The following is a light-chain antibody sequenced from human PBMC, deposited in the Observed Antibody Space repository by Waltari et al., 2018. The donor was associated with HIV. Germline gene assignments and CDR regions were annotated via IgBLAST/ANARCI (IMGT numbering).Light chain of an antibody. J-gene: IGKJ1*01. Sequence: DIELTQSPGTLSLSPGERATLSCRASQALSAGYVAWYRQSPGQALRLLIFAVSNRATRVPDKVSGSGSGTDFTLTISRLEPEDVVIYYCQHYRAVPPGTFGPGTKVEIK. CDR1: QALSAGY. CDR3: QHYRAVPPGT. CDR2: AVS. V-gene: IGKV3-20*01.